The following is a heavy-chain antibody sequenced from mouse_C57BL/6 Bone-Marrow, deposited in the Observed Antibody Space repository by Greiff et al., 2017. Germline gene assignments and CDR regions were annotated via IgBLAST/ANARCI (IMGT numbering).Heavy chain of an antibody. J-gene: IGHJ1*03. V-gene: IGHV3-6*01. CDR2: ISYDGSN. CDR1: GYSITSGYY. Sequence: LQESGPGLVKPSQSLSLTCSVTGYSITSGYYWNWIRQFPGNKLEWMGYISYDGSNNYNPSLKNRISITRDTSKNQFFLKLNSVTTEDTATYYCARGDYYGSSFWYFDVWGTGTTVTVSS. D-gene: IGHD1-1*01. CDR3: ARGDYYGSSFWYFDV.